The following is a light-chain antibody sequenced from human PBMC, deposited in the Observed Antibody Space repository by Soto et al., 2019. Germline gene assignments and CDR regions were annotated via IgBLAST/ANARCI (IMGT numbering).Light chain of an antibody. V-gene: IGKV3-11*01. CDR3: QQCSHSPAT. J-gene: IGKJ4*01. CDR1: QSISSY. Sequence: EIVLTQSPATLSLSPGNRATLSCRASQSISSYLAWYQHTPGQAPRLLIYDASNRATGLPARFSGRGSGTDFTLTTTLLEPEDFAVYDCQQCSHSPATCRGGTKVYSK. CDR2: DAS.